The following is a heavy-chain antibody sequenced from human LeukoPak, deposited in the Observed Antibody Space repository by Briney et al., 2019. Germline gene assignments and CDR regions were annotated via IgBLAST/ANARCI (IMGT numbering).Heavy chain of an antibody. CDR1: GGSISSYY. CDR2: IYYTGST. D-gene: IGHD2-21*01. Sequence: SETLSLTCTVSGGSISSYYWTWIRQPPGKGLEWIGHIYYTGSTNYNPSLKSRVTIIVDTSKKQFFLKLTSVTAADTAVYYCARAFSGLYGMDVWGQGTTVTVSS. J-gene: IGHJ6*02. CDR3: ARAFSGLYGMDV. V-gene: IGHV4-59*08.